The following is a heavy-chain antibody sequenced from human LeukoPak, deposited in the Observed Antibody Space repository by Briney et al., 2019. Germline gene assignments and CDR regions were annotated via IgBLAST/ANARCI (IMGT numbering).Heavy chain of an antibody. CDR2: ISSSSSYI. J-gene: IGHJ5*02. V-gene: IGHV3-21*01. CDR3: ARGGGTSLWFGAHTNWFDP. CDR1: GFTFSSYS. Sequence: PGGSLRLSCAASGFTFSSYSMNWVRQAPGKGLEWVSSISSSSSYIYYADSVKGRFTISRDNAKNSLYLQMNSLRAEDTAVYYCARGGGTSLWFGAHTNWFDPWGQGTLVTVSS. D-gene: IGHD3-10*01.